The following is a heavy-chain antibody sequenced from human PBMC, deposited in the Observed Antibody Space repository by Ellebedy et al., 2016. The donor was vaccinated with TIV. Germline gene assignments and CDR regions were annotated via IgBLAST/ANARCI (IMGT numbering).Heavy chain of an antibody. CDR2: IDPNRGGT. J-gene: IGHJ2*01. CDR3: ARPPGGYDSSWYQRYLDV. D-gene: IGHD6-13*01. Sequence: AASVKVSCKASGYTFTAYYIHWVRQAPGQGLEWMGWIDPNRGGTKIAQKFQGKITLTVDTAISTAYLELRRFHSDDTAVYFCARPPGGYDSSWYQRYLDVWGRGTLVSASS. V-gene: IGHV1-2*02. CDR1: GYTFTAYY.